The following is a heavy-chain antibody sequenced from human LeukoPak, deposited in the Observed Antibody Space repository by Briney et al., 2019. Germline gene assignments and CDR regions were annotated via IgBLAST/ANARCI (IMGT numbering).Heavy chain of an antibody. J-gene: IGHJ6*03. CDR2: ISYDGSNK. V-gene: IGHV3-30*04. CDR3: ARYSSSNYYMDV. D-gene: IGHD6-6*01. Sequence: PGGSLRLSCAASGFTFNTYSMNWVRQAPGKGLEWVAVISYDGSNKYYADSVKGRFTISRDNSKNTLYLQMNSLRAEDTAVYYCARYSSSNYYMDVWGKGTTVTVSS. CDR1: GFTFNTYS.